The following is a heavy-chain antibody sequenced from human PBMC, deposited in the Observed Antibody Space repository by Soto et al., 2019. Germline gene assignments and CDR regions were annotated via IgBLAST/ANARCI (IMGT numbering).Heavy chain of an antibody. D-gene: IGHD2-2*01. Sequence: GGSLRLSCAASGFTFSSYGMHWVRQAPGKGLEWVAVIWYDGSNKYYADSVKGRFTISRDNSKNTLYLQMNSLRAEDTAVYYCARDSPNQYYFDYWGQGTLVTVSS. J-gene: IGHJ4*02. CDR1: GFTFSSYG. CDR2: IWYDGSNK. CDR3: ARDSPNQYYFDY. V-gene: IGHV3-33*01.